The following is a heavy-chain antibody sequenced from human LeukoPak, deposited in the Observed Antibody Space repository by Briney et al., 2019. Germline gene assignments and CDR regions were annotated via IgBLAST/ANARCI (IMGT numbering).Heavy chain of an antibody. J-gene: IGHJ4*02. CDR2: VNHSGYT. CDR1: GTSFISYY. V-gene: IGHV4-34*01. Sequence: SETLSLTCVVSGTSFISYYWSWIRQPPGKGLEWIGEVNHSGYTNDNPSLKSRVTISVDTSKNQFSLRLRSVTAADTGVYYCARMTTGHDFWGQGTLVTVSS. D-gene: IGHD4-17*01. CDR3: ARMTTGHDF.